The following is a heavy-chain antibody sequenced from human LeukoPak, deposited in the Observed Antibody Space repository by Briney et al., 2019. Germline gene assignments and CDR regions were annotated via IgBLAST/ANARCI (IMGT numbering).Heavy chain of an antibody. Sequence: PGGSLRLSCTASGLTLSTSGFNWVRQAPGKGVEGVASIGPSGSDRYHADSIQGRFTISRDNANNFLYLQMNSLRAEDTAVYYCATETNGRHYDYWGQGTLLTVSS. J-gene: IGHJ4*02. CDR2: IGPSGSDR. D-gene: IGHD1-14*01. CDR3: ATETNGRHYDY. CDR1: GLTLSTSG. V-gene: IGHV3-21*06.